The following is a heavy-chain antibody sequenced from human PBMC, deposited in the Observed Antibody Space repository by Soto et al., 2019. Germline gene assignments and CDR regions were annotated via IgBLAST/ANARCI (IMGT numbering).Heavy chain of an antibody. J-gene: IGHJ6*01. CDR2: TNTGGTT. CDR1: GFTVNSNY. Sequence: EVQVLATGGGLIQPGGSLRLSCAASGFTVNSNYMSWVRQAPGEGLQWVSITNTGGTTYYADSVKGRFTVSRDNSKNTLYLQMNSLRAEDTAVYYCAKGDGFIVPVWGQGTTVSVSS. V-gene: IGHV3-53*02. D-gene: IGHD2-21*01. CDR3: AKGDGFIVPV.